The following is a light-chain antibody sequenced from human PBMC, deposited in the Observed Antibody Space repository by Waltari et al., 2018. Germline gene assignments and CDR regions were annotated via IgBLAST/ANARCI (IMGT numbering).Light chain of an antibody. V-gene: IGLV2-8*01. CDR1: SSDFGNYNF. J-gene: IGLJ3*02. Sequence: QSALTQPPSASGSPGQSVTISCTGTSSDFGNYNFVSWYQQHPGKAPKVIMYEVTKRSSGVPDRFSGSKSGNTASLTVSGLQAEDEADYYCSSFAGRWVFGGGTKLTVL. CDR3: SSFAGRWV. CDR2: EVT.